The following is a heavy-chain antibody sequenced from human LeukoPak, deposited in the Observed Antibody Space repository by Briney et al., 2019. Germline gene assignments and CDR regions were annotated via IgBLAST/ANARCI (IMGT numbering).Heavy chain of an antibody. V-gene: IGHV1-69*13. Sequence: GASVKVSCKASRGTFSSYAISWVRQASGQGLEWMGGIIPLFGTASYAQNFQGRATISAGESTSTAYMELSSLRSEDTAVYYCARSHRVQLERRFYYYYMDVWGKGTTVTISS. D-gene: IGHD1-1*01. J-gene: IGHJ6*03. CDR3: ARSHRVQLERRFYYYYMDV. CDR1: RGTFSSYA. CDR2: IIPLFGTA.